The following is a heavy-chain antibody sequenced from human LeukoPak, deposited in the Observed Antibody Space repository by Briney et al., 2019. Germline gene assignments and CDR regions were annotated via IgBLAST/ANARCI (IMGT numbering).Heavy chain of an antibody. D-gene: IGHD5-18*01. J-gene: IGHJ5*02. CDR1: GFTFSSYG. CDR2: ISYDGSNK. CDR3: ARNSRGYSYGYFT. V-gene: IGHV3-30*03. Sequence: PGGSLRLSCAASGFTFSSYGMHWVRQAPGKGLEWVVVISYDGSNKYYADSVKGRFTISRDNSKNTLYLQMNSLRAEDTAVYYCARNSRGYSYGYFTWGQGTLVTVSS.